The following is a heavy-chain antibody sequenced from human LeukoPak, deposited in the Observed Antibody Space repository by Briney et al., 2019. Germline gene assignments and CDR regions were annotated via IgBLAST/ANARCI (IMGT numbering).Heavy chain of an antibody. CDR1: GFTVSSNL. CDR2: ISYSGGST. CDR3: AKGRGGSCYSGFDS. V-gene: IGHV3-23*01. J-gene: IGHJ4*02. Sequence: GGSLRLSCAASGFTVSSNLMSWVRQAPGKGLEWVSAISYSGGSTYYADSVKGRFTISRDNSKNTLYLQMNSLRAEDTALYYCAKGRGGSCYSGFDSWGQGTLVTVSS. D-gene: IGHD2-15*01.